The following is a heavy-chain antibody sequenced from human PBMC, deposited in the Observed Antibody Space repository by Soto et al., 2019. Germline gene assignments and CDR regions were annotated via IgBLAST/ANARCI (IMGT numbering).Heavy chain of an antibody. CDR3: ARHIAVPTTRGFDY. D-gene: IGHD2-15*01. Sequence: QVQLQESGPGLVKPSGTLSLTCTVSGGSVSSTNWWSWGRQAPGEGLEWVGEIFHSGTTNYNPSLKSRVVISMDTSTNQLSLRLDSVTAADTALYFCARHIAVPTTRGFDYWGQGTLVTVSS. CDR2: IFHSGTT. CDR1: GGSVSSTNW. J-gene: IGHJ4*02. V-gene: IGHV4-4*02.